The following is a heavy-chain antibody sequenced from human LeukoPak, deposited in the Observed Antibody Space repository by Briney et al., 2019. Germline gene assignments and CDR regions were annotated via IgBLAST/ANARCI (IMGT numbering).Heavy chain of an antibody. D-gene: IGHD3-22*01. Sequence: PGGSLRLSCATSGFTFSSYSMNWVRQAPGKGLEWVSSISSSSSYIYYADSVKGRFTISRDNAKNSLYLQMNSLRAEDTAVYYCARTQPDWESSGCYPEGYFDYWGQGTLVTVSS. CDR2: ISSSSSYI. CDR1: GFTFSSYS. J-gene: IGHJ4*02. V-gene: IGHV3-21*01. CDR3: ARTQPDWESSGCYPEGYFDY.